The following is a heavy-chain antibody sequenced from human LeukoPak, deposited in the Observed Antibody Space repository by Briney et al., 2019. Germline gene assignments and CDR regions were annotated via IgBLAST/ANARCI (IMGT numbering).Heavy chain of an antibody. D-gene: IGHD3-10*01. CDR3: ARAGYYYGSGPSFDI. CDR2: IYTSGST. J-gene: IGHJ3*02. V-gene: IGHV4-4*09. CDR1: GGSISSYY. Sequence: SETLSLTCTVSGGSISSYYWSWIRQPPGKGLEWIGYIYTSGSTNYNPSLMSRVTISVETSKNQFSLKLSSVTAADTAVYYWARAGYYYGSGPSFDIWGQGTMVTVSS.